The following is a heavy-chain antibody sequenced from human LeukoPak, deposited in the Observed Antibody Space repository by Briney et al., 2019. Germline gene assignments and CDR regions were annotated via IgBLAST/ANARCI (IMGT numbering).Heavy chain of an antibody. CDR3: ARPKYCSSTSCPDAFDI. J-gene: IGHJ3*02. Sequence: GGSLTLSCAASGFTFSSYSRNWVRQAPGKGLEWVSSISSSSSYIYYADSVKGRFTISRDNAKNSLYLQMNSLRAEDTAVYYCARPKYCSSTSCPDAFDIWGQGTMVTVSS. D-gene: IGHD2-2*01. V-gene: IGHV3-21*01. CDR1: GFTFSSYS. CDR2: ISSSSSYI.